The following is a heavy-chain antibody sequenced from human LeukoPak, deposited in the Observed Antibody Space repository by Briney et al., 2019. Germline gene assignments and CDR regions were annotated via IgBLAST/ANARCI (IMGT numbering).Heavy chain of an antibody. CDR2: ISASGGST. J-gene: IGHJ4*02. CDR3: ANGRGYHDSSDPPGGY. V-gene: IGHV3-23*01. CDR1: GFTFSSSA. D-gene: IGHD3-22*01. Sequence: GGSLRLSCAASGFTFSSSAMSWVRQVPGKGLEWVSGISASGGSTYYADSVKGRFTISRDNSKNTLYLQMNSLRAEDTAVYYCANGRGYHDSSDPPGGYWGQGTLATVSS.